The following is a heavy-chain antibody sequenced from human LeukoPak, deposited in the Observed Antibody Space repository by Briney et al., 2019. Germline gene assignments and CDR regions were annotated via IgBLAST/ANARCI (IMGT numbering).Heavy chain of an antibody. CDR3: ARDALDYYDSSGYYLGTVDY. J-gene: IGHJ4*02. CDR1: GGSISSGSYY. D-gene: IGHD3-22*01. Sequence: PSETLSLTCTVSGGSISSGSYYWSWIRQPAGKGLEWIGRMYSSGSTYYNPSLKSRVTISVDTSENQFSLKLSSVTAADTAVYYCARDALDYYDSSGYYLGTVDYWGQGTLVTVSS. CDR2: MYSSGST. V-gene: IGHV4-61*02.